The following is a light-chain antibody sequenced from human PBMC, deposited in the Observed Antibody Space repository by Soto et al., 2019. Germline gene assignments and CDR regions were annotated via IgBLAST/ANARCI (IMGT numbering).Light chain of an antibody. J-gene: IGKJ2*01. CDR3: QQYNNWPPYT. CDR1: QSVSSN. Sequence: EIVMTQSPATLSVSPGERATLSCRASQSVSSNLAWYQQKPGPAPRLLIYGASTRATGIPARFSGSGSGTEFTLTISSLQSADFAVYYCQQYNNWPPYTFGQGTKLEIK. V-gene: IGKV3-15*01. CDR2: GAS.